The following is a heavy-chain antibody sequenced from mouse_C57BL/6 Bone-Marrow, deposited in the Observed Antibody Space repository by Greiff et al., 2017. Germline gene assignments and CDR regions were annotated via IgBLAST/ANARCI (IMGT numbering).Heavy chain of an antibody. D-gene: IGHD2-5*01. CDR2: INPGSGGT. Sequence: VKLMESGAELVRPGTSVKVSCKASGYAFTNYLIEWVKQRPGQGLEWIGVINPGSGGTNYKEKFKGKATLTADKSSSTAYMQLSSLTSEDSAVYFCARGDYYSNYPYYFDYWGQGTTLTVSS. CDR1: GYAFTNYL. J-gene: IGHJ2*01. CDR3: ARGDYYSNYPYYFDY. V-gene: IGHV1-54*01.